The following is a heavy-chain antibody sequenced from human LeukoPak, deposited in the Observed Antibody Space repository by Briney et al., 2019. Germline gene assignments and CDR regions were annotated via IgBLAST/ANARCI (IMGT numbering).Heavy chain of an antibody. V-gene: IGHV1-2*02. CDR3: ARDLVGGTWASGY. D-gene: IGHD1-14*01. Sequence: VASVKVSCKSSGFTFTSYYMHWVRQAPGQGLEWMGWVNPNSGGTNYAQTFQDRVTTTRDTSISTAYMELSRLRSDDTAVYYCARDLVGGTWASGYWGQGTLVTVSS. J-gene: IGHJ4*02. CDR2: VNPNSGGT. CDR1: GFTFTSYY.